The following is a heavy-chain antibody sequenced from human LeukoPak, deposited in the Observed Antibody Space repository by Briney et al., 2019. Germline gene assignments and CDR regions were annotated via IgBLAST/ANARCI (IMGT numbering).Heavy chain of an antibody. D-gene: IGHD3-10*01. CDR3: ARVGTYYRSLDS. CDR2: IYHSGGT. CDR1: GGSINDAS. J-gene: IGHJ4*02. Sequence: PSETLSLTCTVSGGSINDASWNWIRKPPGQGLEWIGYIYHSGGTNYNPSLKSRVIISLDTSKNQFSLKLSSVTAADTAVYYCARVGTYYRSLDSWGQGTLVTVSS. V-gene: IGHV4-59*01.